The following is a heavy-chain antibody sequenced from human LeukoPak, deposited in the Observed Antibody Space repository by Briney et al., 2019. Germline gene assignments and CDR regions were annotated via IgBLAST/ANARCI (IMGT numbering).Heavy chain of an antibody. J-gene: IGHJ6*03. CDR2: ISAYNGNT. Sequence: ASVKVSCKASGYTFTSYGISWVRQAPGQGLEWMGWISAYNGNTNYAQELQGRVTMTTDTSTSTAYMELRSLRSDDTAVYYCARLVDNTGNYYYYMDVWGKGTTVTVSS. CDR1: GYTFTSYG. CDR3: ARLVDNTGNYYYYMDV. D-gene: IGHD5-12*01. V-gene: IGHV1-18*01.